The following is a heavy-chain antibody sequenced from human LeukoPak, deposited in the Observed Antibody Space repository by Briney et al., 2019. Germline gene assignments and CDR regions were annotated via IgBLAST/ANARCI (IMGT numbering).Heavy chain of an antibody. D-gene: IGHD3-16*01. J-gene: IGHJ4*02. CDR3: AQGYDYVWANC. Sequence: SETLSLTCAVYGGSFSGYYWSWIRQPPGKGLEWIGEITHSGSTNYNPSLKSRVTISVDTSKNQFSLKLSSVTAADTAVYYCAQGYDYVWANCWGQGTLVTVSS. CDR1: GGSFSGYY. V-gene: IGHV4-34*01. CDR2: ITHSGST.